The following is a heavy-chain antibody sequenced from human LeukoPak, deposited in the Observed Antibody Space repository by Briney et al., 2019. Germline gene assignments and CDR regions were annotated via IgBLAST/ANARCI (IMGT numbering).Heavy chain of an antibody. Sequence: PGGSLRLSCAASGFTFSSYSMNWVRQAPGKGLEWVSSISSSSSYIYYADSVKGRFTISRDNAKNSLYLQMNSLRAEDMALYYCAKDIRGYSSGCIDYWGQGTLVTVSS. D-gene: IGHD6-19*01. J-gene: IGHJ4*02. CDR1: GFTFSSYS. V-gene: IGHV3-21*04. CDR2: ISSSSSYI. CDR3: AKDIRGYSSGCIDY.